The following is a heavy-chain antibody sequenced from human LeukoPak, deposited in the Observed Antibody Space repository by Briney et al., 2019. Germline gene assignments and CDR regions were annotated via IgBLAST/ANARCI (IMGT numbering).Heavy chain of an antibody. D-gene: IGHD1-26*01. CDR3: ARVGGSDAFDI. V-gene: IGHV4-59*01. J-gene: IGHJ3*02. CDR1: GGSISSYY. Sequence: SETLSLTCTVSGGSISSYYWSWIRQPPGKGLEWIGYIYYSGSTNYNPSLKSRVTISVDTSKNQFSLKLSSVTAADTAVYYCARVGGSDAFDIWGQGTMVTVSS. CDR2: IYYSGST.